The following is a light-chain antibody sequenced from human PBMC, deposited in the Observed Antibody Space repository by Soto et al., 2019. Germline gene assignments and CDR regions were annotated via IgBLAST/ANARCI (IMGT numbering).Light chain of an antibody. CDR2: HAS. V-gene: IGKV1-9*01. Sequence: IRVTQSASSLSESEGDRVTITCRASQRLXSYFNWYQMKPGKAPKLLXAHASTLQRGGPLRLSGSGSVTSFTLTISSLHPEELANYDFQQLLSDQSTFGQGTRLEIK. CDR3: QQLLSDQST. J-gene: IGKJ5*01. CDR1: QRLXSY.